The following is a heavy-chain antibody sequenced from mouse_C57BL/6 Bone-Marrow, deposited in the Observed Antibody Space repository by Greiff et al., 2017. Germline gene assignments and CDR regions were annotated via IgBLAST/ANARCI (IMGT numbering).Heavy chain of an antibody. J-gene: IGHJ4*01. CDR1: GYTFTSYT. CDR3: ARGGYVVYAMDY. V-gene: IGHV1-4*01. D-gene: IGHD1-1*02. Sequence: VQLQQSGAELARPGASVKMSCKASGYTFTSYTMHWVKQRPGQGLEWIGYINPSSGYTKYNQKFKDKATLTADKSSSTAYMQLSSLTSEDSAVYYCARGGYVVYAMDYWGQGTSVTVSS. CDR2: INPSSGYT.